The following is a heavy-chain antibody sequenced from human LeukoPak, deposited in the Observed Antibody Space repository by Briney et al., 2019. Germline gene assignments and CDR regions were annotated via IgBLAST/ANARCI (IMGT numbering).Heavy chain of an antibody. CDR2: ISGSGDST. J-gene: IGHJ5*02. CDR1: GFTFSSYA. D-gene: IGHD2-2*01. Sequence: GGSLRLSCAGSGFTFSSYAMTTVRQAPGKGLEWVSAISGSGDSTYYADSVKGRFTISRDNSKNTLYLQMNSLRPEDTAVYYCATRGYCSGTSCYAPQPWGQGTLVTVSS. V-gene: IGHV3-23*01. CDR3: ATRGYCSGTSCYAPQP.